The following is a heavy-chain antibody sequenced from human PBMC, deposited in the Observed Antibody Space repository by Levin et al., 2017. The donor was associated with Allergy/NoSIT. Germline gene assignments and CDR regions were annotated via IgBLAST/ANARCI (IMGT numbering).Heavy chain of an antibody. J-gene: IGHJ4*02. Sequence: PGGSLRLSCAASGFTFRTFWMRWVRQARGKGPEWVANIKQDGSDKYYVDSVEGRFTVSRDNAKNSLYLQMNSLRVEDTAVYYCARDHDGEDEYFDFWGQGTLVTVSS. CDR1: GFTFRTFW. CDR3: ARDHDGEDEYFDF. V-gene: IGHV3-7*01. D-gene: IGHD3-10*01. CDR2: IKQDGSDK.